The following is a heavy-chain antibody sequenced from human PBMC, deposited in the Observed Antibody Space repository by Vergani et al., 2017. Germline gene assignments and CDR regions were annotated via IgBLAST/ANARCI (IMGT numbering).Heavy chain of an antibody. V-gene: IGHV3-30*02. CDR1: GFTFSSYG. Sequence: QVQLVESGGGVVQPGGSLRLSCAASGFTFSSYGMHWVRQAPGKGLEWVAFIRYDGSNKYYADSVKGRFTISRDSSKNTLYLQMNSLRAEDTAVYYCAKDRQDIVVVPAAMPYYYYGMDVWGQGTTVTVSS. D-gene: IGHD2-2*01. CDR2: IRYDGSNK. J-gene: IGHJ6*02. CDR3: AKDRQDIVVVPAAMPYYYYGMDV.